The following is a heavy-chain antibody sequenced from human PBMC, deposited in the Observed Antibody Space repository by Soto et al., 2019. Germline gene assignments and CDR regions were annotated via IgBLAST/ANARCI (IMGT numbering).Heavy chain of an antibody. CDR2: LFYSGST. CDR1: GASIKNNY. Sequence: QVQLQESGPGLVKPSETLALTCTVSGASIKNNYWSWIRQPPGKGLEWLGYLFYSGSTNYNPSLESRVSISIDTSKRRCTRKRTSVTAADTAVYYCARLGWRNYGDYLGFDYWGQGSLVTVSS. CDR3: ARLGWRNYGDYLGFDY. V-gene: IGHV4-59*08. J-gene: IGHJ4*02. D-gene: IGHD4-17*01.